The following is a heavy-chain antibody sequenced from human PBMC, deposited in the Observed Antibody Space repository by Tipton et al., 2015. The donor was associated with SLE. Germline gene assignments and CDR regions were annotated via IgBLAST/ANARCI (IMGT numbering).Heavy chain of an antibody. Sequence: QVQLVQSGAEVKKPGASVKVSCKASNYTFTNYGISWVRQAPGQGLEWMGWISGYNGNTNYVRKLQGRVTMTTDISTSTAFMELRSLRSDDTAAYFCAPSAGGAAAYYFDYWGPGTLVTVSS. CDR3: APSAGGAAAYYFDY. CDR1: NYTFTNYG. V-gene: IGHV1-18*01. D-gene: IGHD6-13*01. CDR2: ISGYNGNT. J-gene: IGHJ4*02.